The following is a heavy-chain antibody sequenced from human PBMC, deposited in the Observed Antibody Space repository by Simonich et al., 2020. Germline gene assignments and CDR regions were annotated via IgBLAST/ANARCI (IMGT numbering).Heavy chain of an antibody. CDR2: ISSSSSYI. D-gene: IGHD6-25*01. CDR3: ARGGLGHWYFDL. J-gene: IGHJ2*01. Sequence: EVQLVESGGGLVKPGGSLRLSCAASGFTFSSYSMNWVRQAPGKGLEWVSSISSSSSYIYYADAVKGRFTISRDNAKNSLYLQMNSLRAEDTAVYYCARGGLGHWYFDLWGRGTLVTVSS. CDR1: GFTFSSYS. V-gene: IGHV3-21*04.